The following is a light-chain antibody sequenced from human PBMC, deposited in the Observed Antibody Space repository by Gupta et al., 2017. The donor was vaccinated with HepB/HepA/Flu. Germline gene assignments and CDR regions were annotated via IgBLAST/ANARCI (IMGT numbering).Light chain of an antibody. J-gene: IGKJ1*01. CDR2: LVS. Sequence: DIQMTQSTYSLSASVGDRVTITCRASQSIGRNLNWYQQKPGKAPNLLIYLVSNLQSGVPSRFSGRGAGTDFTLTISSLQPEDFASYYCQQSYSTPPTFGQGTKVEIK. V-gene: IGKV1-39*01. CDR1: QSIGRN. CDR3: QQSYSTPPT.